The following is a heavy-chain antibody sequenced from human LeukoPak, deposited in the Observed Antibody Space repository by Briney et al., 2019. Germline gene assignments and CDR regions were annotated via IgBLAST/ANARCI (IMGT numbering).Heavy chain of an antibody. Sequence: GGSLRLSCAASGFTFSNYAMNWVRQAPGKGLEWVSAISGSGDSTYYADSVKGRLTISRDNSKDTLYLQMNSLRAEDTALYYCAKDRDYYASGPIWGQGTMVTVSS. CDR3: AKDRDYYASGPI. CDR1: GFTFSNYA. J-gene: IGHJ3*02. D-gene: IGHD3-10*01. CDR2: ISGSGDST. V-gene: IGHV3-23*01.